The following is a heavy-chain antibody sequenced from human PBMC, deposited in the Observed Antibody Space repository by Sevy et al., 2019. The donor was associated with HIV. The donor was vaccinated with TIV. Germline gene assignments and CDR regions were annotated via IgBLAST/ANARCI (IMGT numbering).Heavy chain of an antibody. Sequence: SETLSLTCTVSGGSISSGGYYWSWIRQPAGEGLEWIGRIYPSGSTNYRPSLKSRVTMSVDTSKNQFSLELSSVTAADTAVYYCASVRTVAGVNGVGWFDPWGQGTLVTVSS. CDR2: IYPSGST. D-gene: IGHD2-8*01. V-gene: IGHV4-61*02. CDR1: GGSISSGGYY. J-gene: IGHJ5*02. CDR3: ASVRTVAGVNGVGWFDP.